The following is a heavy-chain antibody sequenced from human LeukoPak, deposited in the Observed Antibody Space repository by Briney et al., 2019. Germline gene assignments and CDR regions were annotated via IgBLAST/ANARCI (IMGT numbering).Heavy chain of an antibody. CDR3: VRAVISSSYYWDY. CDR1: GFTFSSYW. CDR2: ISGDSTYI. D-gene: IGHD6-13*01. Sequence: PGGSLRLSCAASGFTFSSYWMHWVRQAPGKGLVWVSSISGDSTYIYYADSVKGRFTISRDNAKNSLFLQMSSLRAEDTAVYYCVRAVISSSYYWDYWGQGTLVTVSS. V-gene: IGHV3-21*01. J-gene: IGHJ4*02.